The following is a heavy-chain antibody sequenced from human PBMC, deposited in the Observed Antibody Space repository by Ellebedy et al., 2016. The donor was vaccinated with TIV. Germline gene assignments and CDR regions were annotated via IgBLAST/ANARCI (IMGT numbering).Heavy chain of an antibody. D-gene: IGHD1-26*01. CDR2: ISSSSSYI. CDR3: ARVWNSKGELRSRPLS. Sequence: GGSLRLSXAASGFTFSSYSMNWVRQAPGKGLEWVSSISSSSSYIYYADLVKGRFTISRDNAKNSLYLQMNSLRAEDTAVYYCARVWNSKGELRSRPLSWGQGTLVTVSS. V-gene: IGHV3-21*01. CDR1: GFTFSSYS. J-gene: IGHJ4*02.